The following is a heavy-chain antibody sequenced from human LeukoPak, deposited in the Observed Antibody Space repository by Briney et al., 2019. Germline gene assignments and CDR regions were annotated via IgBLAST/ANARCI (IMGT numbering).Heavy chain of an antibody. Sequence: SETLSLTCTVSGGSISSSSYYWGWIRQPPGKGLEWIGSIYYSGSTYYNPSLKSRVTISVDTSKNQFSLKLSSVTAADTAVYYCARGVAGPSFFYMDVWGKGTTVTISS. CDR3: ARGVAGPSFFYMDV. CDR1: GGSISSSSYY. V-gene: IGHV4-39*01. CDR2: IYYSGST. J-gene: IGHJ6*03. D-gene: IGHD6-19*01.